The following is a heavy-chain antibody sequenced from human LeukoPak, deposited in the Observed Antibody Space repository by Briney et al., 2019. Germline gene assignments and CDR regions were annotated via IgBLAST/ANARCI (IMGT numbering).Heavy chain of an antibody. CDR1: GFTFSSYS. Sequence: GGSLRLSCAASGFTFSSYSMNWVRQAPGKGLEWVSSISSSSSYIYYVDSVKGRFTISRDNAKNSLYLQMNSLRAEDTAVYYCAAPYYDILTGYYRGDDYWGQGTLVTVSS. CDR3: AAPYYDILTGYYRGDDY. D-gene: IGHD3-9*01. V-gene: IGHV3-21*01. J-gene: IGHJ4*02. CDR2: ISSSSSYI.